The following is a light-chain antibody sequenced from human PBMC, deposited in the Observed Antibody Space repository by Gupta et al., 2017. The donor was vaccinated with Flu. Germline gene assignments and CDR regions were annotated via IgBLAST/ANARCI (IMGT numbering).Light chain of an antibody. CDR2: AAS. CDR1: QSIRSY. V-gene: IGKV1-39*01. CDR3: QQSYSTPET. J-gene: IGKJ1*01. Sequence: DIQMTQSPSSLSASVGDRVTITCRASQSIRSYLNWYQQKLGKAPKLLIYAASSLQSGVPSRFSGSGSGTDFTLTISSLQPEDFATYYCQQSYSTPETFGPGTKVDTK.